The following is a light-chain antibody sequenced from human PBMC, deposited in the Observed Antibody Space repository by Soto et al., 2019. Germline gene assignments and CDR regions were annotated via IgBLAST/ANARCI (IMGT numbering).Light chain of an antibody. CDR2: GAS. V-gene: IGKV3D-15*01. CDR1: QSVSSN. J-gene: IGKJ4*01. CDR3: QQYNNWPPLT. Sequence: EIVMTQSQATLSVSAGERVTLSCRASQSVSSNLAWYQQKLGQAPRLLIYGASTRATGIAARFSGSGNGTDFTRTISSLQSEDFAFYYCQQYNNWPPLTFGGGTKVEIK.